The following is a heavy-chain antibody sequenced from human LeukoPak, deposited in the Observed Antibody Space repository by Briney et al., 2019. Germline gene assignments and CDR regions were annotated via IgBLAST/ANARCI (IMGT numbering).Heavy chain of an antibody. V-gene: IGHV3-48*01. Sequence: GGSLRLSCAASGFTFSSYSMNWVRQAPGKGLEWVSCISSSSSTIYYADSVKGRFTISRDNAKNSLYLQMNSLRAEDTAVYYCARDMYCSSTSCYTYYFDYWGQGTLVTVSS. CDR2: ISSSSSTI. CDR3: ARDMYCSSTSCYTYYFDY. D-gene: IGHD2-2*02. CDR1: GFTFSSYS. J-gene: IGHJ4*02.